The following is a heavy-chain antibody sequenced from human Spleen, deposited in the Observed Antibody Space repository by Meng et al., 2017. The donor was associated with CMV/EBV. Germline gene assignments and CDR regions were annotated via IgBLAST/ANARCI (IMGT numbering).Heavy chain of an antibody. CDR1: GGSIRSISYN. D-gene: IGHD6-13*01. CDR2: IYYSGST. V-gene: IGHV4-39*01. J-gene: IGHJ5*01. CDR3: EKYSSSYYSLST. Sequence: SETLSLTCTLPGGSIRSISYNWGWTRQPPGKGLEWIGHIYYSGSTYYNPSLKSRVTISVDTSKNQFSLRLTSVTAADTSVYYCEKYSSSYYSLSTWGHGDLVTVSS.